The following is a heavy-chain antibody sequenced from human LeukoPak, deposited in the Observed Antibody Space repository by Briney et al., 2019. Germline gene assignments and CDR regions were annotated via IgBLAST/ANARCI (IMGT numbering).Heavy chain of an antibody. CDR1: GFSFSGAW. Sequence: PGGSLRLSCAASGFSFSGAWMHWVRQAPGKGLVWVSIIKNDGSTIYADSVKGRFTISRDNSKNTLYLQMNSLRAEDTAVYYCARRAGEYSHPYDYWGQGTLVTVSS. CDR3: ARRAGEYSHPYDY. CDR2: IKNDGST. D-gene: IGHD2/OR15-2a*01. J-gene: IGHJ4*02. V-gene: IGHV3-74*01.